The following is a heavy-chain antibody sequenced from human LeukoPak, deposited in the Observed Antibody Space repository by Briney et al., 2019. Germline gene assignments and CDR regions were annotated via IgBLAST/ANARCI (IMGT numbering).Heavy chain of an antibody. V-gene: IGHV1-2*06. CDR3: ARVERPTMIVVDTDLLDY. CDR1: GYTFTGYY. CDR2: INPNSGGT. D-gene: IGHD3-22*01. Sequence: ASVKVSCKASGYTFTGYYMHWVRQAPGQGLEWMGRINPNSGGTNYAQKFQGRVTMTRDTSISTAYMELSRLRSDDTAVYYCARVERPTMIVVDTDLLDYWGQGTLVTVSS. J-gene: IGHJ4*02.